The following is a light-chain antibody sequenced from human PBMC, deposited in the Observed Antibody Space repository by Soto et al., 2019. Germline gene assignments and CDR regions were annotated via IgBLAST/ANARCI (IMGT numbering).Light chain of an antibody. J-gene: IGKJ3*01. CDR2: AAS. V-gene: IGKV1-39*01. CDR1: QSISNY. CDR3: QQSYSTLVFT. Sequence: DIQMTQSPSSLSASVGDRVTITCRASQSISNYFNWYQQKPGKAPKVLIYAASSLQSGVPSRFSGSGSGTDFTLTISSLQPEDFAIYYCQQSYSTLVFTFGPGTKVDIK.